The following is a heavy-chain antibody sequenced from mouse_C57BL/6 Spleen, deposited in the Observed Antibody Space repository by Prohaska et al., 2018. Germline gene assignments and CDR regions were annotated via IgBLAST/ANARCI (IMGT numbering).Heavy chain of an antibody. CDR3: ARWAGSYWYFDV. V-gene: IGHV3-6*01. Sequence: DVQLQESGPGLVKPSQSLSLTCSVTGYSITSGYYWNWIRQFPGNKLEWMGYISYDGSNNYNPSLKNRISITRDTSKNQFFLKLNSVTTEDTATYYCARWAGSYWYFDVWGTGTTVTVSS. D-gene: IGHD3-3*01. CDR2: ISYDGSN. J-gene: IGHJ1*03. CDR1: GYSITSGYY.